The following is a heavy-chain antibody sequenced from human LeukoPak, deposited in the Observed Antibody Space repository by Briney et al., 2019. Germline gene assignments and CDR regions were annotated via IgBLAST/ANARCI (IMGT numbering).Heavy chain of an antibody. J-gene: IGHJ6*03. CDR3: ARAPRYYGSGRPYYMDV. Sequence: GGSLRLSCAASGFTFSSYGMSWVRQAPGKGLEWVSAISTSGGSTYYADSVKGRFTISRDNSKNTLSLQMNSLRAEDTAVYYCARAPRYYGSGRPYYMDVWGKGTTVTVSS. CDR1: GFTFSSYG. V-gene: IGHV3-23*01. D-gene: IGHD3-10*01. CDR2: ISTSGGST.